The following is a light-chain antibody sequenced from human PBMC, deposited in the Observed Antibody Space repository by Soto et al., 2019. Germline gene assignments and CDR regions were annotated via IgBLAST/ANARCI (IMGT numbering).Light chain of an antibody. V-gene: IGKV3-11*01. CDR3: QQRSNWPLLT. J-gene: IGKJ4*01. CDR1: QSVSSY. CDR2: DAS. Sequence: EIVLTQSPATLSLSPGVRATLSCRASQSVSSYLAWYQQKPGQAPRLLIYDASNRATGIPARFSGSGSGTDFTLTISSLEPEDFAVYYCQQRSNWPLLTFGGGTKVEIK.